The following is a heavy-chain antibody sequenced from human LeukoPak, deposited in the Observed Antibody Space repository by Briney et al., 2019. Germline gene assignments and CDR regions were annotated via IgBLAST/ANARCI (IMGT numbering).Heavy chain of an antibody. D-gene: IGHD3-10*01. Sequence: PGRSLRLSCAASGFTFSSCAMHWVRQAPGKGLEWVAVISYDGSNKYYADSVKGRFTISRDNSENTLYLQMNSLRAEDTAVYYCAREGRSYYDYWGQGTLVTVSS. CDR3: AREGRSYYDY. J-gene: IGHJ4*02. V-gene: IGHV3-30-3*01. CDR2: ISYDGSNK. CDR1: GFTFSSCA.